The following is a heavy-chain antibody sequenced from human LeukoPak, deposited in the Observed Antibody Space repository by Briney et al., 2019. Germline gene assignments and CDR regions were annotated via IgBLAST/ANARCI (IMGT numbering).Heavy chain of an antibody. Sequence: LSGGSLRLSCAASGFTFSSYWMHWVRQAPGKGLVWVSRINSDGSSTSYADSVKGRFTISRDNAKNTLYLQMNSLRAEDTAVYYCARDQVKEAGRGYYYYGMDVWGQGTTITVSS. CDR2: INSDGSST. D-gene: IGHD6-19*01. J-gene: IGHJ6*02. CDR1: GFTFSSYW. CDR3: ARDQVKEAGRGYYYYGMDV. V-gene: IGHV3-74*01.